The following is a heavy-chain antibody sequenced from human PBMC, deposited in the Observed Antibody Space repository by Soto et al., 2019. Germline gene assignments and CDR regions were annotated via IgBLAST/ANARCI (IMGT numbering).Heavy chain of an antibody. V-gene: IGHV4-59*01. CDR2: IYYSGST. D-gene: IGHD4-17*01. CDR3: ARRYGASFDY. J-gene: IGHJ4*02. Sequence: SETLSLTCTVSGDSISAYSWSWVRQPPGKGLEWIGDIYYSGSTNYNPSLKSRVTISVDTSKNQFSLKLSSVTAADTAVYYCARRYGASFDYWGQGTLVTVSS. CDR1: GDSISAYS.